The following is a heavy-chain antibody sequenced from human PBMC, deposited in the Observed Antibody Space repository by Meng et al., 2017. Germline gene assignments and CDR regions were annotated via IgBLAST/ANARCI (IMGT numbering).Heavy chain of an antibody. CDR3: ARGGIAAALPWFDP. Sequence: QWQLVQSGAEVKKPGSSVKVSFKGSGGTFSSYAISWVRQAPGQGLEWMGGIIPIFGTANYAQKFQGRVTITTDESTSTAYMELSSLRSEDTAVYYCARGGIAAALPWFDPWGQGTLVTVSS. CDR2: IIPIFGTA. D-gene: IGHD6-13*01. J-gene: IGHJ5*02. CDR1: GGTFSSYA. V-gene: IGHV1-69*01.